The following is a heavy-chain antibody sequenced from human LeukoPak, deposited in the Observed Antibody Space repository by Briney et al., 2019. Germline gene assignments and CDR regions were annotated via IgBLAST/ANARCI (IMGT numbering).Heavy chain of an antibody. J-gene: IGHJ4*02. Sequence: SVKVSCKASGGTFSSYVISWVRQAPGQGLEWMGGIIPIFGTANYAQKFQGRVTITTDESTSTAYMELSSLRSEDTAVYYCARGFPYYDILTGYYSYYFDYWGQGTLVTVSS. CDR2: IIPIFGTA. D-gene: IGHD3-9*01. V-gene: IGHV1-69*05. CDR3: ARGFPYYDILTGYYSYYFDY. CDR1: GGTFSSYV.